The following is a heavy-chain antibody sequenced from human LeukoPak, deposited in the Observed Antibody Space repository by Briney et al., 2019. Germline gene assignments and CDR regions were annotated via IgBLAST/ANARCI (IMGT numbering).Heavy chain of an antibody. CDR3: ARDGGYSSGRYFAGYFDY. CDR1: GFTFSSYS. V-gene: IGHV3-21*01. D-gene: IGHD6-19*01. CDR2: ISSSSSYI. J-gene: IGHJ4*02. Sequence: GGSLRLSCAASGFTFSSYSMKWVRQAPGKGLEWVSSISSSSSYIYYADSVKGRFTISRDNAKNSLYLQMNSLRAEDTAVHYCARDGGYSSGRYFAGYFDYWGQGTLVTVSS.